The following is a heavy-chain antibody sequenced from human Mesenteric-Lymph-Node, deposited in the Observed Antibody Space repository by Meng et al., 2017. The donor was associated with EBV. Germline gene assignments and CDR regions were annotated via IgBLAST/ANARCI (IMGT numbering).Heavy chain of an antibody. CDR2: IYHTGST. CDR3: ARVFPDLDY. Sequence: QGQLQGSGPGLVKPSQTLSPTCAVSGGSVISGGNSWSWIRQPPGKGLEWIGYIYHTGSTYYNPPLKSRVTISIDTSKNQFSLKLSSVTAADTAVYYCARVFPDLDYWGQGTLVTVSS. CDR1: GGSVISGGNS. J-gene: IGHJ4*02. V-gene: IGHV4-30-2*01.